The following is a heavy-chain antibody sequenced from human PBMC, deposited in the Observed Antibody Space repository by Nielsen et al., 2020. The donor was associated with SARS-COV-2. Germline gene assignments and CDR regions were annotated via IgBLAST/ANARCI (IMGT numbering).Heavy chain of an antibody. CDR2: IYHSGST. D-gene: IGHD3-9*01. Sequence: SETLSLTCAVSGGSISSSNWWSWVRQPPGKGLEWIGEIYHSGSTNYNPSLKSRVTISVDKSKNQFSLKLSSVTAADTAVYYCARQNGYDILTGYPYYFDYWGQGTLVTVSS. CDR3: ARQNGYDILTGYPYYFDY. J-gene: IGHJ4*02. CDR1: GGSISSSNW. V-gene: IGHV4-4*02.